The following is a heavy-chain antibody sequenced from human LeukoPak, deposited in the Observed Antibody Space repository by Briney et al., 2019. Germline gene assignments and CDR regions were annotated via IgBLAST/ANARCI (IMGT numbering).Heavy chain of an antibody. CDR1: GGSINRYY. D-gene: IGHD4-17*01. J-gene: IGHJ4*02. CDR2: VYYSGTT. CDR3: ARHIDDYGDANFDS. V-gene: IGHV4-59*08. Sequence: SETLSLTCTVSGGSINRYYWSWIRQPPGKGLEWMGYVYYSGTTKYNPSLKSRVTISVDTSKNHISLRLKSVTAADTAVYYCARHIDDYGDANFDSWGQETLVTLPS.